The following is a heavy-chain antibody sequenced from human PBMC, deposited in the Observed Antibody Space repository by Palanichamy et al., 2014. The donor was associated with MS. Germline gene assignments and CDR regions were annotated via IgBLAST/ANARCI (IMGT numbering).Heavy chain of an antibody. V-gene: IGHV3-74*01. Sequence: EVQLVESGGGSVQPGGSLRLSCVASGFSISGYWMRWVRQPPGKGLEWVSRIKYDGSITSYADSVKGRFTISRDTAKNTLYLQMNSLRVEDTAVYYCAKSDWFDPWGQGTLVTVSS. CDR2: IKYDGSIT. J-gene: IGHJ5*02. CDR1: GFSISGYW. CDR3: AKSDWFDP.